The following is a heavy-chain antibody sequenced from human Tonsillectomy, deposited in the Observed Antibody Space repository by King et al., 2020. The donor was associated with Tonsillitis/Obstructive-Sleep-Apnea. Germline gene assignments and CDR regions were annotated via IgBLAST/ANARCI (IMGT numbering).Heavy chain of an antibody. J-gene: IGHJ5*02. CDR1: GYTFTSYY. CDR2: ISPSDGST. V-gene: IGHV1-46*01. Sequence: QLVQSGAEVKKPGASVKVSCKASGYTFTSYYIHWVRQAPGQGLEWMGEISPSDGSTSYAQKFQGRVTMTRDTSTSTVYMELDSLTSEDTAVYYCARLGKVKSGGWFDPWGQGTLVTVSS. CDR3: ARLGKVKSGGWFDP. D-gene: IGHD1-14*01.